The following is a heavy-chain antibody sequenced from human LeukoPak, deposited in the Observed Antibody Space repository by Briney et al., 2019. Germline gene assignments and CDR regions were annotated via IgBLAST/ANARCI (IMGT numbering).Heavy chain of an antibody. CDR2: INPSGGST. CDR3: ARERGRLTGRTYAFDI. CDR1: GYTFTSYY. V-gene: IGHV1-46*01. D-gene: IGHD3-9*01. Sequence: GASVKVSCKASGYTFTSYYMHWVRQAPGQGLEWVGIINPSGGSTSYAQKFQGRVTMTRDTSTSTVYMELSSLRSEDTAVYYCARERGRLTGRTYAFDIWGQGTMVTVSS. J-gene: IGHJ3*02.